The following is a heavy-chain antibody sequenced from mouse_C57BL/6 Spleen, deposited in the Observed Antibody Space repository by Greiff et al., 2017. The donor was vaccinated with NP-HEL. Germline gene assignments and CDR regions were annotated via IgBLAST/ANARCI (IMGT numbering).Heavy chain of an antibody. CDR1: GYTFTDYY. V-gene: IGHV1-26*01. CDR3: ARDSTLAWFAY. J-gene: IGHJ3*01. Sequence: EVQLQQSGPELVKPGASVKISCKASGYTFTDYYMNWVKQSHGKSLEWIGDINPNNGGTSYNQKFKGKATLTVDKSSSTAYMELRSLTSEDSAVYYCARDSTLAWFAYWGQGTLVTVSA. D-gene: IGHD5-1*01. CDR2: INPNNGGT.